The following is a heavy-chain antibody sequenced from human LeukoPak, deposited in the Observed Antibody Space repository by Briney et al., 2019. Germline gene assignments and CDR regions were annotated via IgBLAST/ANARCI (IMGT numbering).Heavy chain of an antibody. J-gene: IGHJ4*02. D-gene: IGHD2-15*01. V-gene: IGHV1-8*01. CDR3: ARDRCSGSCRYFDY. CDR1: GYTFTSYD. Sequence: ASVKVSCKASGYTFTSYDINWVRQATGQGLEWMGWMNPNSGNTGYVQKFHGRVTMTRDTSINTAYMELNSLRSEDTAVYYCARDRCSGSCRYFDYWGQGTLVTVSS. CDR2: MNPNSGNT.